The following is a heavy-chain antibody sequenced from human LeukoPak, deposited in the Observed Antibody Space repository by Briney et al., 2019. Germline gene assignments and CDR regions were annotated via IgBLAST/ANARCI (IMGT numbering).Heavy chain of an antibody. CDR2: LSWKTDTV. Sequence: PGRSLRLSCVASGVTFDDFGMHGVREPPAEGQEWASALSWKTDTVGYADSVKGRFTISRDYAKSSLYLQMNSLRPEDTALYYCVKGLLVRGVMPNWFDPWGQGTLVTVSS. J-gene: IGHJ5*02. V-gene: IGHV3-9*01. D-gene: IGHD3-10*01. CDR3: VKGLLVRGVMPNWFDP. CDR1: GVTFDDFG.